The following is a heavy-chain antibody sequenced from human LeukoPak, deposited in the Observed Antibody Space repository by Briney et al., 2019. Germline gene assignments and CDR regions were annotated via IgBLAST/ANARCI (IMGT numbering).Heavy chain of an antibody. D-gene: IGHD1-26*01. CDR2: ISSDGGRT. CDR1: ECTFSSFV. Sequence: PGGSLRLSRSASECTFSSFVISWLRQAPGKGLEYVSGISSDGGRTNYADSVKARFTISGDNSKVTLYLQMTSLRPEDTAIYYCVKDPSGNYFYFPYCGQGTLVTVSS. V-gene: IGHV3-64D*09. J-gene: IGHJ4*02. CDR3: VKDPSGNYFYFPY.